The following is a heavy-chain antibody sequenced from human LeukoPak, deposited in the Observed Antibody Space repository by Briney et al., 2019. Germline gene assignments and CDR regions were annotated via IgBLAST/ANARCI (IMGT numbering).Heavy chain of an antibody. J-gene: IGHJ2*01. CDR2: IYYSGST. V-gene: IGHV4-59*01. CDR3: ARRSGAGWYFDL. Sequence: SETLSLTCTVSGGSISSYYWSWIRQPPGKGLEWIGYIYYSGSTNYNPSLKSRVTISVDTSKNQFSLKLSSVTAADTAVYYCARRSGAGWYFDLWGRGTLVTVSS. D-gene: IGHD2-15*01. CDR1: GGSISSYY.